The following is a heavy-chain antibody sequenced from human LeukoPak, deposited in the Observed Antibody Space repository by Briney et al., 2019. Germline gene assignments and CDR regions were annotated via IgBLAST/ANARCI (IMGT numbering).Heavy chain of an antibody. D-gene: IGHD6-19*01. Sequence: PSETLSLTCTVSGGSISSYYWSWIRQPAGKGREWIGSIYTSGSTNYNPSLKSRVTMSVDTSKYQFSLKLSSVTAADTAVYYCARDYIAQGVAGPLDAFDIWGQGTMVTVSS. CDR3: ARDYIAQGVAGPLDAFDI. CDR1: GGSISSYY. J-gene: IGHJ3*02. CDR2: IYTSGST. V-gene: IGHV4-4*07.